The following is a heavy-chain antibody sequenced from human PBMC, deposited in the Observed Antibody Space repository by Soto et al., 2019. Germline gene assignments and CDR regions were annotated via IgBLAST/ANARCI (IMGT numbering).Heavy chain of an antibody. V-gene: IGHV4-59*01. Sequence: SETLSLTCTLSGGSMSSDYWSWSWQPPGKGLESIGYIYYSGATNYNPSLKGRVTISVDTSKNQFSLKLSSVTAADTAVYYCARGQSGGVTFDYWGQGALVTVSS. CDR3: ARGQSGGVTFDY. D-gene: IGHD2-8*02. J-gene: IGHJ4*02. CDR2: IYYSGAT. CDR1: GGSMSSDY.